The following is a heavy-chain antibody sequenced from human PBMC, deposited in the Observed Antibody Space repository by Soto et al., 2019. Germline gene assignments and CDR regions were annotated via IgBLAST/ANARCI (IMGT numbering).Heavy chain of an antibody. CDR3: ARGGLRYFDWFPAHYYYGMDV. J-gene: IGHJ6*02. CDR2: INHSGST. Sequence: ASETLSLTCAVYGGSFSGYYWSWIRQPPGKGLEWIGEINHSGSTNYNPSLKSRVTISVDTSKNQFSLKLSSVTAADTAVYYCARGGLRYFDWFPAHYYYGMDVWGQGTTVTVSS. CDR1: GGSFSGYY. D-gene: IGHD3-9*01. V-gene: IGHV4-34*01.